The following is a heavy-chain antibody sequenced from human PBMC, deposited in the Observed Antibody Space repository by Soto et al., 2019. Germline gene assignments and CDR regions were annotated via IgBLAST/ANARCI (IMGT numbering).Heavy chain of an antibody. V-gene: IGHV5-10-1*01. CDR1: GYSFTSYW. CDR3: ARLVVAAAGVDY. Sequence: PGESLKISCNGSGYSFTSYWISWVLHMPGKGLERMGRIDPSDSYTNYSPSFQGHVTISADKSISTAYLQWSSLKASDTAMYYCARLVVAAAGVDYWGQGTLVTVSS. CDR2: IDPSDSYT. J-gene: IGHJ4*02. D-gene: IGHD6-13*01.